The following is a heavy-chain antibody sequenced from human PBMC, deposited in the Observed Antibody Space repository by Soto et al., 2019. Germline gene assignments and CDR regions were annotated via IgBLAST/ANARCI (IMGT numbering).Heavy chain of an antibody. D-gene: IGHD2-8*01. CDR1: GFSFSSYD. V-gene: IGHV3-23*01. Sequence: PGGSLSLSCTASGFSFSSYDMSWVRQAPGKGLEWVSAISCSGGNTYYAASVKGRITISRDNSKNTLYLQTNSLTAEDTAVYYCAKGGNCTNGVCYSSLLCYGMDVWGQGTTVTVSS. CDR2: ISCSGGNT. J-gene: IGHJ6*02. CDR3: AKGGNCTNGVCYSSLLCYGMDV.